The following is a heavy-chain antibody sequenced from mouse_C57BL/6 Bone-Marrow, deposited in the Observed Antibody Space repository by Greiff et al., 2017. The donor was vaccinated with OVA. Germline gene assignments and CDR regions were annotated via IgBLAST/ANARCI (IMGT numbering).Heavy chain of an antibody. V-gene: IGHV1-55*01. D-gene: IGHD2-2*01. CDR2: IYPGSGST. CDR3: ARHGYDGLAGFAY. Sequence: QVQLQQSGAELVKPGASVKMSCKASGYTFTSYWITWVKQRPGQGLEWIGDIYPGSGSTNYNEKFKSKATLTVDTSSSTAYMQLSSLTSEDSAVYYCARHGYDGLAGFAYWGQGTLVTVSA. J-gene: IGHJ3*01. CDR1: GYTFTSYW.